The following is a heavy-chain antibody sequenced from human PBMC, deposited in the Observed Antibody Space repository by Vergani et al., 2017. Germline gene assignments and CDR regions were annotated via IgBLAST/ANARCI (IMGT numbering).Heavy chain of an antibody. D-gene: IGHD6-13*01. CDR1: GGSISSYY. J-gene: IGHJ4*02. CDR3: ARGGKQLVNFDY. CDR2: IYYSGST. Sequence: QVQLQESGPGPVKPSETLSLTCTVSGGSISSYYWSWVRQPPGKGLEWIGYIYYSGSTNYNPSLKSRVTISVDTSKNQFSLKLSSVTAADTAVYYCARGGKQLVNFDYWGQGTLVTVSS. V-gene: IGHV4-59*01.